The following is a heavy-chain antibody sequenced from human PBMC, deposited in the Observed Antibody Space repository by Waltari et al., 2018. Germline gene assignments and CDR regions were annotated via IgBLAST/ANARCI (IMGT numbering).Heavy chain of an antibody. V-gene: IGHV4-38-2*02. CDR1: GYSISSGYY. J-gene: IGHJ3*02. CDR3: AREVMITFGGVIVRRAFDI. D-gene: IGHD3-16*02. CDR2: IYHSGST. Sequence: QVQLQESGPGLVKPSETLSLTCTVSGYSISSGYYWGWIRQPPGKGLEWIGSIYHSGSTYHNPSLKSRVTISVDTSKNQFSLKLSSVTAADTAVYYCAREVMITFGGVIVRRAFDIWGQGTMVTVSS.